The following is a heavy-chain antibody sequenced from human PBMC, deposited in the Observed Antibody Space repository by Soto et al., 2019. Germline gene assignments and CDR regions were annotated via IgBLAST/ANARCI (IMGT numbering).Heavy chain of an antibody. Sequence: QVQLVQSGAEVKKPGSSVKVSCKASGGTFSSYAISWVRQAPGQGLEWMGGIIPIFGTANYAQKFQGRVTITGDESTSTAERELSSVRFEDAAVYYCARDGAMVRIMDVWGQGPTVSVSS. V-gene: IGHV1-69*01. CDR3: ARDGAMVRIMDV. CDR1: GGTFSSYA. CDR2: IIPIFGTA. J-gene: IGHJ6*02. D-gene: IGHD3-10*01.